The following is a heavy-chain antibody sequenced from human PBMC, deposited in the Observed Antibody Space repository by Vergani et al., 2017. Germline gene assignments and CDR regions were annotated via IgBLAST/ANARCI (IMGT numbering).Heavy chain of an antibody. CDR1: GGTFSSYA. D-gene: IGHD3-3*01. V-gene: IGHV1-69*01. J-gene: IGHJ6*02. CDR2: IIPNFGTA. Sequence: QVQLVQSGAEVKKPGSSVKVSCKASGGTFSSYAISWVRQAPGQGLEWMGGIIPNFGTANYAQKFQGRVTITADASTSTAYMELSSLRSEDTAVYYCAGRYITIFGVVIIRGYYYYGMDVWGQGP. CDR3: AGRYITIFGVVIIRGYYYYGMDV.